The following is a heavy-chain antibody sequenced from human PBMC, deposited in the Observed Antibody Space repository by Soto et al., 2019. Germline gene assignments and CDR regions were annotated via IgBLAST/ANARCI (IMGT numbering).Heavy chain of an antibody. V-gene: IGHV3-48*03. J-gene: IGHJ5*02. CDR3: ARDEYCSGGSCYSGGFDP. CDR2: ISSSGSTI. Sequence: HPGGSLRLSCAASGFTFSSYEMNWVRQAPGKGLEWVSYISSSGSTIYYADSVKGRFTIPRDNAKNSLFLQMNSLRAEDTAVYYCARDEYCSGGSCYSGGFDPWGQGTLVTVSS. CDR1: GFTFSSYE. D-gene: IGHD2-15*01.